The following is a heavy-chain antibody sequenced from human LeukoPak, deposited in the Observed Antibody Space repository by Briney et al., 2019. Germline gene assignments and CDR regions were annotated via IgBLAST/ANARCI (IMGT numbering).Heavy chain of an antibody. CDR2: VHQSGVT. Sequence: SETLSLTCAVSGGFTSNINWWSWVRQPPGRGLEWIGEVHQSGVTNYNPSLKSRVTISLDKSNNQFSLKLNSVTAADTAVYFCAENGPWSLKYWGQGTLVTVSS. D-gene: IGHD2-15*01. V-gene: IGHV4-4*02. CDR1: GGFTSNINW. CDR3: AENGPWSLKY. J-gene: IGHJ4*02.